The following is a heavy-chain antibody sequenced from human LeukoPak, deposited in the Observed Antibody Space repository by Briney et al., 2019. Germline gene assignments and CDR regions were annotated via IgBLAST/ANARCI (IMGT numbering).Heavy chain of an antibody. CDR1: GYTFTSYG. J-gene: IGHJ4*02. CDR3: ARDLRDIVVVPAAISYFDY. D-gene: IGHD2-2*02. V-gene: IGHV1-18*01. Sequence: ASVKVSCKASGYTFTSYGISWVRQAPGQGLEWMGWNSAYNGNTNYAQKLQGRVTMTTDTSTSTAYMELRSLRSDDTAVYYCARDLRDIVVVPAAISYFDYWGQGTLVTVSS. CDR2: NSAYNGNT.